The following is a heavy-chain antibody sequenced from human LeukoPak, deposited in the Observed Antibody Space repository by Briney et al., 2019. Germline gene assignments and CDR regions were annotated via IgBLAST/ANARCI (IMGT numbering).Heavy chain of an antibody. J-gene: IGHJ4*02. Sequence: PSETLSLTCTVSGGSISSSSYYWGWIRQPPGKGLEWIGYIYHSGSTYYNPSLKSRVTISVDRSKNQFSLKLNSVTAADTAVYYCAGDNWNDGRDYWGQGTLVTVSS. CDR2: IYHSGST. V-gene: IGHV4-39*07. CDR3: AGDNWNDGRDY. D-gene: IGHD1-1*01. CDR1: GGSISSSSYY.